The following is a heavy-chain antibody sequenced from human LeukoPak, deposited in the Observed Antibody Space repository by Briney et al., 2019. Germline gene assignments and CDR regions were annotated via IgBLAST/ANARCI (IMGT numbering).Heavy chain of an antibody. D-gene: IGHD6-6*01. CDR2: INHSGST. Sequence: SETLSLTCAVYGGSFSGYYWNWIRQPPGKGLEWIGEINHSGSTNYNPSLKSRVTISVDTSKNQFSLKLSSVTAADTAVYYCARGKQLVPNYFDYWGQGTLVTVSS. V-gene: IGHV4-34*01. CDR1: GGSFSGYY. J-gene: IGHJ4*02. CDR3: ARGKQLVPNYFDY.